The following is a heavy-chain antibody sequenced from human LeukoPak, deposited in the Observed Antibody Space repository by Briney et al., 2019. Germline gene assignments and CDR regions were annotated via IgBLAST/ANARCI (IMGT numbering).Heavy chain of an antibody. Sequence: SETLSLTCTVSGGSISSYYWSWIRQPPGKGLEWIGYIYYSGSTNYNPSLKSRVTISVDTSKNQFSLKLSSVTAADTAVYYCAREGYYDFWSGQSRDAFDIWGQGTMVTVSS. CDR2: IYYSGST. D-gene: IGHD3-3*01. CDR3: AREGYYDFWSGQSRDAFDI. J-gene: IGHJ3*02. CDR1: GGSISSYY. V-gene: IGHV4-59*01.